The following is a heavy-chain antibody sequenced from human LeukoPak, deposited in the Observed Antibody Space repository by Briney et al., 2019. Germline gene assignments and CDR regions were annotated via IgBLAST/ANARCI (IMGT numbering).Heavy chain of an antibody. CDR2: ISAYNGNT. V-gene: IGHV1-18*04. D-gene: IGHD6-19*01. Sequence: ASVKVSCKASGYTFTGYYMHWVRQAPGQGLEWMGWISAYNGNTNYAQKLQGRVTMTTDTSTSTAYMELRSLRSDDTAVYYCARELSSGWHNWFDPWGQGTLVTVSS. CDR1: GYTFTGYY. CDR3: ARELSSGWHNWFDP. J-gene: IGHJ5*02.